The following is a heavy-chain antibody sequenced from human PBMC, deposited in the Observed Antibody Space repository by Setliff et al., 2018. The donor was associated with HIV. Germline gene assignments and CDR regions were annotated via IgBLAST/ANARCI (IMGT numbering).Heavy chain of an antibody. CDR1: GGSISSGGYY. D-gene: IGHD3-10*01. Sequence: SETLSLTCTVSGGSISSGGYYWSWIRQHPGKGLEWIGYIYYSGSTYYNPSLKSRVTMSVDTSKNQFSLKLSSVTDADTAAYYCARARGLLPYYYLDVWGKGTTVTVSS. J-gene: IGHJ6*03. CDR2: IYYSGST. V-gene: IGHV4-31*03. CDR3: ARARGLLPYYYLDV.